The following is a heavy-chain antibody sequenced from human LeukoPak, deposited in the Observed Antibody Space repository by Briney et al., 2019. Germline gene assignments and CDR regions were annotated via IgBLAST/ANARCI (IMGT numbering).Heavy chain of an antibody. D-gene: IGHD3-10*02. V-gene: IGHV3-7*01. CDR3: AELGITMIGGV. CDR1: GFTFSSYW. Sequence: GGSLRLSCAASGFTFSSYWMSWVRQAPGKGLEWVANIKKDGSEKYYVDSVKGRFTISRDNAKNSLYLQMNSLRAEDTAVYYCAELGITMIGGVWGKGTTVTISS. J-gene: IGHJ6*04. CDR2: IKKDGSEK.